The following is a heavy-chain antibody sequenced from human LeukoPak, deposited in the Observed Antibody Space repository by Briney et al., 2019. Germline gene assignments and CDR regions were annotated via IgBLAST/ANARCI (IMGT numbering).Heavy chain of an antibody. D-gene: IGHD6-19*01. CDR1: GFTFSSYA. V-gene: IGHV3-23*01. J-gene: IGHJ2*01. CDR2: ISGSGGST. CDR3: AKDRGQWLVTWYFDL. Sequence: GGSLRLSCAASGFTFSSYAMSWVRQAPGRGLEWVSAISGSGGSTYYADSVKGRFTISRDNSKNTLYLQMNSLRAEDTAVYYCAKDRGQWLVTWYFDLWGRGTLVTVSS.